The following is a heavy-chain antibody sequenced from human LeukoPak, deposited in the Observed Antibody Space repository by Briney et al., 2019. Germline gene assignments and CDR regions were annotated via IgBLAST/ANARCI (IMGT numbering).Heavy chain of an antibody. J-gene: IGHJ4*02. V-gene: IGHV3-66*01. CDR2: IYAAGGT. Sequence: GGSLRLSCAASGFTVSNNYMTWVRQPPGKGLEWVSLIYAAGGTCFADSVRRRFTISRDNSKNTVYLQMNNLGVDQTAVYYCGSCNLSTGYYFLNFWGQGTLVTVSS. D-gene: IGHD3-9*01. CDR3: GSCNLSTGYYFLNF. CDR1: GFTVSNNY.